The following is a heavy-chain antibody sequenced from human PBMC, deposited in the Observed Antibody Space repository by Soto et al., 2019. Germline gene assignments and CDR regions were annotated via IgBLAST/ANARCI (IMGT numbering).Heavy chain of an antibody. CDR1: GFTFSSYG. CDR2: IWYDGSNK. J-gene: IGHJ4*01. V-gene: IGHV3-33*01. CDR3: ARDRDSGSYQVFDY. D-gene: IGHD1-26*01. Sequence: QVQLVESGGGVVQPGRSLRLSCAASGFTFSSYGMHWVRQAPGKGLEWVAVIWYDGSNKYYADSVKGRFTISRDNSKNKLYLQMNSLRAEDTAVYYCARDRDSGSYQVFDYWGHGTLVTVSS.